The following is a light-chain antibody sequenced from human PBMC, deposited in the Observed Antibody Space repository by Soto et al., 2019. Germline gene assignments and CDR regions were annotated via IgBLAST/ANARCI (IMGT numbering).Light chain of an antibody. CDR3: QQLDSYPHT. J-gene: IGKJ4*01. CDR2: GVS. CDR1: QGISSD. V-gene: IGKV1-9*01. Sequence: IQLTQSPSSLSASVGDRVTITCRASQGISSDLAWYQQNPGKAPNLLIYGVSTLQSGVPSRFSGSGSGTHFTLTISSLQPEDFATYYCQQLDSYPHTFGGGTTVEI.